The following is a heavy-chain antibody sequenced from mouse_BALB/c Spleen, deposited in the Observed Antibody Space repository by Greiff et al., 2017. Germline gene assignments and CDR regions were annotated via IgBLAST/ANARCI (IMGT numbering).Heavy chain of an antibody. CDR2: ISNGGGST. Sequence: EVHLVESGGGLVQPGGSLKLSCAASGFTFSSYTMSWVRQTPEKRLEWVAYISNGGGSTYYPDTVKGRFTISRDNAKNTLYLQMSSLKSEDTAMYYCARHPYRYDEAWFAYWGQGTLVTVSA. J-gene: IGHJ3*01. V-gene: IGHV5-12-2*01. CDR1: GFTFSSYT. D-gene: IGHD2-14*01. CDR3: ARHPYRYDEAWFAY.